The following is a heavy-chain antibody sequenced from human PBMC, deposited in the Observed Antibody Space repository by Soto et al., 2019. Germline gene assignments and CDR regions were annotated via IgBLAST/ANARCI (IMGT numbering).Heavy chain of an antibody. CDR3: ARDDDRLQLGGNYYYILDV. Sequence: QVQLVQSGAEMKEPGSSVKVSCKTSGGTFSSSAISWLRQAPGQGLEWMGGIIPLFRTPDYAQKFQGRVTSAADESTSTAYMAPSSLRSEDTAVYYCARDDDRLQLGGNYYYILDVWGHGTTITVSS. CDR1: GGTFSSSA. V-gene: IGHV1-69*12. J-gene: IGHJ6*02. CDR2: IIPLFRTP. D-gene: IGHD4-4*01.